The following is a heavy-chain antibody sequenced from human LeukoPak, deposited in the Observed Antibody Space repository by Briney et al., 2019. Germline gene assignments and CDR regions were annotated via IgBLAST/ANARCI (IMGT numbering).Heavy chain of an antibody. CDR3: ARGGATYYYYYYGMDV. CDR1: GYTFTGYY. Sequence: ASVKVSCKASGYTFTGYYMHWVRQAPGQGLEWMGWINPNSGGTNYAQKFQGRVTMTRDTSISTAYMELSRLRSDDTAVYYCARGGATYYYYYYGMDVWGQGTTVTVSS. D-gene: IGHD5-12*01. CDR2: INPNSGGT. V-gene: IGHV1-2*02. J-gene: IGHJ6*02.